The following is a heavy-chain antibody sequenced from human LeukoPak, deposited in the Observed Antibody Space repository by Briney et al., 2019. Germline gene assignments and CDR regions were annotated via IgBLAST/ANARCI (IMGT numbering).Heavy chain of an antibody. CDR1: RFTFSIYA. CDR3: ANSPRITVAPKRYSEY. CDR2: ISYTGMYE. D-gene: IGHD6-19*01. Sequence: PGGSLRLSCAASRFTFSIYAMHWVRQAPGKGLEWVAVISYTGMYEYYADSVKGRFTISRDNSKNTLYLQMNSLRVEDTAVYYCANSPRITVAPKRYSEYWGQGTLVTVSS. V-gene: IGHV3-30*04. J-gene: IGHJ4*02.